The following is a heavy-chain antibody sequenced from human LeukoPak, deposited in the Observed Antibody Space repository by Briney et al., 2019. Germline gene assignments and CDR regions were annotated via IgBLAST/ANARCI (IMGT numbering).Heavy chain of an antibody. V-gene: IGHV3-53*01. D-gene: IGHD3-10*01. CDR2: IYSGGRI. CDR1: GFTVSSNC. CDR3: ARLWFGEEGGFDY. Sequence: GGSLRLSCAASGFTVSSNCMSWVRQAPGKGLEWVSVIYSGGRIYYADSVKGRFTISRDNSKNTLYLQMNSLRAEDTAVYYCARLWFGEEGGFDYWGQGTLATVSS. J-gene: IGHJ4*02.